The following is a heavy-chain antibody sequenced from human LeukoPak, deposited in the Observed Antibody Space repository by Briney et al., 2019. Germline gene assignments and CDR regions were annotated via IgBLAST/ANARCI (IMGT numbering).Heavy chain of an antibody. J-gene: IGHJ6*02. CDR2: INADGSSA. CDR1: GFTLSNYW. Sequence: PGGSLRLSCAASGFTLSNYWMHWVRQAPGEGLVWVSRINADGSSASYADSVKGRFTISRDNAKNTLYLQMNSLRAEDTAMYYCARDYGRSRDYGMDVWGQGTTVTVSS. V-gene: IGHV3-74*01. CDR3: ARDYGRSRDYGMDV. D-gene: IGHD3-10*01.